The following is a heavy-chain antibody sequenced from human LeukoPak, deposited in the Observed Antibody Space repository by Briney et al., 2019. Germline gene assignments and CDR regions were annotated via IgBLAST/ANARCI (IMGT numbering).Heavy chain of an antibody. J-gene: IGHJ4*02. CDR3: ARVGHGYCSGGSCSVF. CDR2: IYSGGST. Sequence: GGSLRLSCAASGFTVSSTYMSWVRQAPGKGLEWVSVIYSGGSTYYADSVKGRFTISRDDSKNTLYLQMNSLRAEDTAVFYCARVGHGYCSGGSCSVFWGQGTLVTVPS. V-gene: IGHV3-53*01. D-gene: IGHD2-15*01. CDR1: GFTVSSTY.